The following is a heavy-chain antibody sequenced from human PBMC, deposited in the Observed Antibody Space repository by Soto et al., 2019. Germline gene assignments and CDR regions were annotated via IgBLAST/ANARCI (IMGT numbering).Heavy chain of an antibody. D-gene: IGHD2-15*01. CDR3: ARHPLEVVAADYGMDV. Sequence: GESLKISCKGSGYSFTSYRISWVRQMPGKGLEWMGRIDPSDSYTNYSPSFQGHVTISADKSISTAYLQWSSLKASDTAMYYCARHPLEVVAADYGMDVWGQGTMVTVSS. CDR1: GYSFTSYR. V-gene: IGHV5-10-1*01. J-gene: IGHJ6*02. CDR2: IDPSDSYT.